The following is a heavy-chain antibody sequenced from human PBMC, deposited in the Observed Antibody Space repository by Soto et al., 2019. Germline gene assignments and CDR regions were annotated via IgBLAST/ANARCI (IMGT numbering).Heavy chain of an antibody. CDR3: AGRYCTNGVCYTNYYYSIDV. D-gene: IGHD2-8*01. CDR1: GFTFSTYA. J-gene: IGHJ6*03. Sequence: EVQLLESGGGLVQPGGSLRLSCAASGFTFSTYAMSWVRQAPGKRLECVSTITTRGGNTYYADSVQGRFTISRDNSKNTLYLQMNSLRAEDTAVYYCAGRYCTNGVCYTNYYYSIDVWGKGTTVTVSS. V-gene: IGHV3-23*01. CDR2: ITTRGGNT.